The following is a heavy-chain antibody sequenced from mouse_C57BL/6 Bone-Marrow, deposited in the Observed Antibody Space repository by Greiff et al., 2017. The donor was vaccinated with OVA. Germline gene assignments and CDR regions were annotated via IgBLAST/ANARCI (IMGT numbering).Heavy chain of an antibody. V-gene: IGHV3-6*01. CDR1: GYSITSGYY. CDR3: ARGPGY. J-gene: IGHJ2*01. CDR2: ISYDGSN. Sequence: DVQLVESGPGLVKPSQSLSLTCSVTGYSITSGYYWNWIRQFPGNKLEWMGYISYDGSNNYNPSLKNRISITRDTSKNQFFLKLNSVTTEDTATYYCARGPGYWGQGTTLTVSS.